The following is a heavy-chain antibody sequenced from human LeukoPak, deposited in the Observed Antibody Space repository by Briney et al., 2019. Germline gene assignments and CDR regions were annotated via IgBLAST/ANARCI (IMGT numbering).Heavy chain of an antibody. CDR3: ARGGLMVREDRTDDPFDY. D-gene: IGHD3-10*01. CDR1: GGSISSYY. Sequence: KPSETLSLTCTVSGGSISSYYWSWIRQPAGKGLEWIGRIYTSGSTNYNPSLKSRVTMSVDTSKNQFSLKLSSVTAADTAVYYCARGGLMVREDRTDDPFDYWGQGALVTVSS. CDR2: IYTSGST. V-gene: IGHV4-4*07. J-gene: IGHJ4*02.